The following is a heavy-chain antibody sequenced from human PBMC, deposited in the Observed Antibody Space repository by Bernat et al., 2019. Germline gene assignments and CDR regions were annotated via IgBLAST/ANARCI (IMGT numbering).Heavy chain of an antibody. J-gene: IGHJ6*02. CDR1: GFTFSSYA. Sequence: QVQLVESGGGVVQPGRSLRLSCAASGFTFSSYAMHWVRQAPGKGLEWVAVISYDGSNKYYADSVKGRFTISRDNSKNTLYLQMNSLRAEDTAVYYCARERQQLVLPSDYYYYGMDVWGQVTTVTVSS. V-gene: IGHV3-30-3*01. CDR3: ARERQQLVLPSDYYYYGMDV. CDR2: ISYDGSNK. D-gene: IGHD6-13*01.